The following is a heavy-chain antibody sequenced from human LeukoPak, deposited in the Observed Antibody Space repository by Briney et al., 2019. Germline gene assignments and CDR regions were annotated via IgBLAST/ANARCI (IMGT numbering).Heavy chain of an antibody. J-gene: IGHJ4*02. CDR3: AREACREVGLMWPRLGGQDCRYDH. D-gene: IGHD3-16*01. CDR2: TTPFLGIA. Sequence: SVKVSCKASGDTFSSYAINWVRQAPGQGPEWMGRTTPFLGIANYPQKFQGRVTITADESTTTVYMELSSLRSEDTAVYYCAREACREVGLMWPRLGGQDCRYDHWGQGTLVTVSS. V-gene: IGHV1-69*04. CDR1: GDTFSSYA.